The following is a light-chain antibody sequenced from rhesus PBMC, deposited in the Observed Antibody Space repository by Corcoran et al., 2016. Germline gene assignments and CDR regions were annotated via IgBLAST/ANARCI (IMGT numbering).Light chain of an antibody. V-gene: IGKV1-94*01. CDR3: QQHGNSPLT. J-gene: IGKJ4*01. CDR1: QGINME. Sequence: DIQMTQSPSSLSASVVDRVTVTCRASQGINMELSWYQQKPGKAPTLLIYAASSLQTGVSSRFSGSGSGTDYTLTISSLQPDDFATYYCQQHGNSPLTFGGGTKVEIK. CDR2: AAS.